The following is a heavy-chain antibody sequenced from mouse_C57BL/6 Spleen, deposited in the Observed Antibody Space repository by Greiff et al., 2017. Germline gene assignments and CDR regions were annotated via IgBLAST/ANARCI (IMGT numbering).Heavy chain of an antibody. CDR3: ARNGYYFDY. CDR2: ISSGSSTI. V-gene: IGHV5-17*01. CDR1: GFTFSDYG. Sequence: EVKLMESGGGLVKPGGSLKLSCAASGFTFSDYGLHWVRQAPEKGLEWVAYISSGSSTIYYADTVKGRFTISRDNAKNTLFLQMTSLRSEDTAMYYCARNGYYFDYWGQGTTLTVSS. J-gene: IGHJ2*01.